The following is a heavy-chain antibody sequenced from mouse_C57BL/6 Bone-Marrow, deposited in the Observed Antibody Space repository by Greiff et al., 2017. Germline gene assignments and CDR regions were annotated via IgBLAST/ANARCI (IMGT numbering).Heavy chain of an antibody. CDR2: IDPNSGGT. J-gene: IGHJ4*01. Sequence: VQLQQPGAELVKPGASVKLSCKASGYTFTSYWMPWVQQRPGRGLEWIGRIDPNSGGTKYNEKLKSKATLTVDKPYSTTYMQLSSLTSEDSAVYYCARGGQLRLLFYYAMDYWGQGTSVTVSS. V-gene: IGHV1-72*01. CDR1: GYTFTSYW. CDR3: ARGGQLRLLFYYAMDY. D-gene: IGHD3-2*02.